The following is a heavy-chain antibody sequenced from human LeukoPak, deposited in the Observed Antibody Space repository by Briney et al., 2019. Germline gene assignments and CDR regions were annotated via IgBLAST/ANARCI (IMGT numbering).Heavy chain of an antibody. D-gene: IGHD3-16*01. Sequence: GSSLRLSRAVSKXLFSAYNMHSVPEVPGKGLEWLAIISHDGNTGHYADSVKGRFTISRDNSKDTVDLQMNSLRADDTAVYYCARDFNWAFDYWGQGTLVTVSS. J-gene: IGHJ4*02. V-gene: IGHV3-30-3*01. CDR2: ISHDGNTG. CDR1: KXLFSAYN. CDR3: ARDFNWAFDY.